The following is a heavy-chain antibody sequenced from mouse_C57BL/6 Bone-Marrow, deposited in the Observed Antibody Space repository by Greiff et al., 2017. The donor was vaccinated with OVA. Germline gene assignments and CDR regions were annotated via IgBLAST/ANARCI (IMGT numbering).Heavy chain of an antibody. CDR1: GYTFTDYY. CDR3: ARGPYITTVVAVDY. CDR2: INPYNGGT. Sequence: EVQLQQSGPVLVKPGASVKLSCKASGYTFTDYYMNWVKQSHGKSLEWIGVINPYNGGTSYNQTFKGKATLTVDKSSSTAYMELNSLTSEDSAVYYCARGPYITTVVAVDYWGQGTTLTVSS. D-gene: IGHD1-1*01. V-gene: IGHV1-19*01. J-gene: IGHJ2*01.